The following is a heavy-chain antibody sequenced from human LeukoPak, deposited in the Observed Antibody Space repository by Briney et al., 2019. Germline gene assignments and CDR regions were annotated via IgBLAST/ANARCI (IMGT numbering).Heavy chain of an antibody. CDR1: GGTFSSYA. J-gene: IGHJ4*02. CDR2: IIPIFGTA. V-gene: IGHV1-69*05. CDR3: ASGSGWYNVAFDI. D-gene: IGHD6-19*01. Sequence: SVKVSCKASGGTFSSYAISWVRQAPGQGLEWMGGIIPIFGTANYAQKFQGRVTITTDESTSTAYMELSSLRSEDTAVYYCASGSGWYNVAFDIWGQGTLVTVSS.